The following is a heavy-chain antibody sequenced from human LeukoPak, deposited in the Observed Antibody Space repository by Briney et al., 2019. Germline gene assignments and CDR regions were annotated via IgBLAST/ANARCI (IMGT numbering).Heavy chain of an antibody. J-gene: IGHJ4*02. CDR2: IKQDGNEK. CDR3: ATIEAVRFHY. Sequence: PGGSLRLSCAPSGFSFSNYNMNWVRQAPGKGLEWVANIKQDGNEKYYADSVKGRFTISRDNAKNSVYLQMNSLRAEDTAVYYCATIEAVRFHYWGQGTLVTVSS. CDR1: GFSFSNYN. D-gene: IGHD2/OR15-2a*01. V-gene: IGHV3-7*01.